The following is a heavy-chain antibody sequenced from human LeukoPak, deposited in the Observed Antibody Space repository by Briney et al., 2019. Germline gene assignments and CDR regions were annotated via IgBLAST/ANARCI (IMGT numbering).Heavy chain of an antibody. J-gene: IGHJ3*02. D-gene: IGHD3-10*01. CDR2: IIPIFGTA. V-gene: IGHV1-69*05. CDR3: ANLWFGELSKDAFDI. CDR1: GCTFSNYA. Sequence: ASVKVSCKASGCTFSNYAISWVRQAPGQGLEWMGGIIPIFGTANYAQKFQGRVTITTDESTSTAYMELSSLRSEDTAVYYCANLWFGELSKDAFDIWGQGTMVTVSS.